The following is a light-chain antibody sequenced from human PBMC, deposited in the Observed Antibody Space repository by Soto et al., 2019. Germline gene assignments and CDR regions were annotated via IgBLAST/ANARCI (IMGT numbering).Light chain of an antibody. CDR1: STDVGAYNY. J-gene: IGLJ2*01. CDR3: CSYAGSYTFVV. Sequence: QSALTQPRSVSGSPGQSVTISCTGASTDVGAYNYVSWYQQHPGKAPKLMIYDVSKRPSGVPDRFSGSKSGNTASLAISGLQVKDEADYFCCSYAGSYTFVVFGGGTQLTVL. V-gene: IGLV2-11*01. CDR2: DVS.